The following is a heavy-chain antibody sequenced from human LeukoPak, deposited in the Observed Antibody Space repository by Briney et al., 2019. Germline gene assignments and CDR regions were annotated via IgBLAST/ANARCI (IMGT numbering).Heavy chain of an antibody. CDR2: ISYDGSNK. CDR3: AKDGERVYYYDSSYFDY. D-gene: IGHD3-22*01. J-gene: IGHJ4*02. V-gene: IGHV3-30*18. CDR1: GFTFSSYG. Sequence: PGRSLRLSCAASGFTFSSYGMHWVRQAPGKGLEWVAVISYDGSNKYYADSVKGRFTISRDNSKNTLYLQMNSLRAEDTAVYYCAKDGERVYYYDSSYFDYWGQGTLVTVSS.